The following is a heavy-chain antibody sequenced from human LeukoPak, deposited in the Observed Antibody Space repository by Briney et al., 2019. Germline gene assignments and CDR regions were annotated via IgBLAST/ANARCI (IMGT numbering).Heavy chain of an antibody. CDR3: ARGLDTQEPGADTYYYYGMDV. D-gene: IGHD1-1*01. CDR1: GGSISSGGYS. Sequence: SETLSLTCAVSGGSISSGGYSWSWIRQPPGKGLEWIGYIYHSGSTYYYPSLKSRVTISVDRSKNQFSLKLSSVTAADTAVYYCARGLDTQEPGADTYYYYGMDVWGQGTTVTVSS. V-gene: IGHV4-30-2*01. CDR2: IYHSGST. J-gene: IGHJ6*02.